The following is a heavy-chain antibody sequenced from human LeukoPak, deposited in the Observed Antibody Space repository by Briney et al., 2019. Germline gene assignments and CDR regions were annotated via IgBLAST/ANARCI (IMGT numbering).Heavy chain of an antibody. CDR1: GYTFTSYY. Sequence: ASVKVSCKASGYTFTSYYMHWVRQAPGQGLEWMGIINPSGGSTSYAQKFQGRVTMTRDTSTSTVYMELSRLRSDDTAVYYCARRWLQTEPFDYWGQGTLVTVSS. CDR2: INPSGGST. CDR3: ARRWLQTEPFDY. J-gene: IGHJ4*02. D-gene: IGHD5-24*01. V-gene: IGHV1-46*01.